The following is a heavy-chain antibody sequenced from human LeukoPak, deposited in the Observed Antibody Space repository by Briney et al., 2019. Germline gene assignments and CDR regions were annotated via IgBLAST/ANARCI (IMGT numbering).Heavy chain of an antibody. Sequence: GESLKISCKGARDSFTGYWIGWVRQMPGKGLEWGGINYPGDSDTRYGPSLQGQVTISADKSISTAYLHWRSLKASDTAVYYCARAARGSWFDPWGQGTLVTVSS. V-gene: IGHV5-51*01. D-gene: IGHD1-26*01. J-gene: IGHJ5*02. CDR1: RDSFTGYW. CDR3: ARAARGSWFDP. CDR2: NYPGDSDT.